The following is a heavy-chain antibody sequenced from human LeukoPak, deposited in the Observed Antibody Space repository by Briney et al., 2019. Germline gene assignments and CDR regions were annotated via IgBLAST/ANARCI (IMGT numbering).Heavy chain of an antibody. Sequence: PGGSLRLSCAASGFTFSSYAMHWVRQAPGKGLEWVTIISSDGSNKYHADSVKGRFTISRDNSKNTLYLQMDSLRAEDTALYYCARPADSGENSYGPGFDYWGQGTLVTVSS. CDR3: ARPADSGENSYGPGFDY. D-gene: IGHD3-16*01. J-gene: IGHJ4*02. CDR2: ISSDGSNK. V-gene: IGHV3-30*04. CDR1: GFTFSSYA.